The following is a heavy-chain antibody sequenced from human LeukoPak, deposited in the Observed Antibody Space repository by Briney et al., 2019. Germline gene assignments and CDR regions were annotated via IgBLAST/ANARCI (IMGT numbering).Heavy chain of an antibody. CDR2: VNWNGVST. V-gene: IGHV3-20*04. D-gene: IGHD3-10*01. CDR1: GFTFDDYG. CDR3: ARDQVRGLSDY. Sequence: GGSLRLSCAASGFTFDDYGMSWVRQAPGKGLEWVSGVNWNGVSTGYADSVKGRVTISRDNAKNSLYLQMNSLRAEDTALYYCARDQVRGLSDYWGQGTLVTVSS. J-gene: IGHJ4*02.